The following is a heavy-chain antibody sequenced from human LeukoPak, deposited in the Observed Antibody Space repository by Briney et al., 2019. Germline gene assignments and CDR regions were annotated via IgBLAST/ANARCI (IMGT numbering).Heavy chain of an antibody. J-gene: IGHJ6*03. CDR2: IYPGDSDT. Sequence: GESLKISCKGSGYSFTSYWIGWVRQMPGKGLEWMGIIYPGDSDTRYSPSFQGQVTISADKSISTAYLQWSSLKASGTAMYYCARHASYYYYYMDVWGKGTTVTVSS. CDR1: GYSFTSYW. CDR3: ARHASYYYYYMDV. V-gene: IGHV5-51*01.